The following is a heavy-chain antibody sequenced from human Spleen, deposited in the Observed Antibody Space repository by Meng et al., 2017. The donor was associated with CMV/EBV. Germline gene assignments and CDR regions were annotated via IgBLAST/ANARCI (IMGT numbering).Heavy chain of an antibody. V-gene: IGHV4-61*02. CDR3: ARGRYSYGSFDY. CDR2: IYTSGST. D-gene: IGHD5-18*01. Sequence: QVHLQGSGPGLVKPSQTLSLTCTVSGGSISSGSYYWSWIRQPAGKGLEWIGRIYTSGSTNYNPSLKSRVTISVDTSKNQFSLKLSSVTAADTAVYYCARGRYSYGSFDYWGQGTLVTVSS. CDR1: GGSISSGSYY. J-gene: IGHJ4*02.